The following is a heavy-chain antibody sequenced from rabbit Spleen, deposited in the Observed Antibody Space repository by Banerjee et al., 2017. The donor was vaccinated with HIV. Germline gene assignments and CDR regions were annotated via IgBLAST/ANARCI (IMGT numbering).Heavy chain of an antibody. CDR1: GLDFSSDYW. V-gene: IGHV1S40*01. Sequence: QSLEESGGDLVKPGGSLKLSCTASGLDFSSDYWICWVRQAPGKGLEWIACIDVVRSSTKTYYTGWARGRFTVSKTSSTTVTLRMTSLTAADTATYFCARDAAGREDFNLWGPGTLVTVS. CDR2: IDVVRSSTKT. D-gene: IGHD4-1*01. CDR3: ARDAAGREDFNL. J-gene: IGHJ4*01.